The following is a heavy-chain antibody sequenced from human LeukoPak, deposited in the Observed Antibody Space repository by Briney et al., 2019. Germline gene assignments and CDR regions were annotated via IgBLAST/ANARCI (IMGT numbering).Heavy chain of an antibody. J-gene: IGHJ3*02. V-gene: IGHV4-38-2*02. D-gene: IGHD2-15*01. CDR1: GYSINSGYY. Sequence: SETLSLTCTVSGYSINSGYYWGWIRQPPGKGLEWIGSIDHSGSTYYNPSLKSRVTISVDTSKSQFSLKLSSVTAADTAVYYCARVLVVVAATGAFDIWGQGTMVTVSS. CDR3: ARVLVVVAATGAFDI. CDR2: IDHSGST.